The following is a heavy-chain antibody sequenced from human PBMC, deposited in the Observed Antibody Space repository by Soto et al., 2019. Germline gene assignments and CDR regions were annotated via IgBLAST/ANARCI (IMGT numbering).Heavy chain of an antibody. Sequence: PSETLSLTCTVSGGSISSYYWSWIRQPPGKRLEWIGYIYYSGTTSYNPSLNSRVTMSVDTSKNQFSLKVNSVTAADMAEYYCARESYYGSGATVVAYWGQGTLVTVSS. V-gene: IGHV4-59*01. CDR2: IYYSGTT. CDR1: GGSISSYY. CDR3: ARESYYGSGATVVAY. D-gene: IGHD3-10*01. J-gene: IGHJ4*02.